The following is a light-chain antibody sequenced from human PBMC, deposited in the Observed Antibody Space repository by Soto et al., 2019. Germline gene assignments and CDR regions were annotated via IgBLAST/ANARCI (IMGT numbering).Light chain of an antibody. V-gene: IGKV3D-7*01. J-gene: IGKJ1*01. CDR1: QSVSSSY. CDR2: GAS. CDR3: QQSYSTPWT. Sequence: EIVVTQSPATLSLSPGERATLSCRASQSVSSSYLAWYQQKPGQAPRLVILGASTRATGIPDRFSGSGSGTDFTLTISSLQPEDFATYYCQQSYSTPWTFGQGTKVDIK.